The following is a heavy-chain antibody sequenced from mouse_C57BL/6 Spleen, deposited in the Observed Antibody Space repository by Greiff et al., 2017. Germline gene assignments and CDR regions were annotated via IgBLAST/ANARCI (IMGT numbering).Heavy chain of an antibody. CDR2: INPGSGGT. CDR3: AILYSSSLMDY. J-gene: IGHJ4*01. V-gene: IGHV1-54*01. Sequence: QVQLQQSGAELVRPGTSVKVSCKASGYAFTNYLIEWVKQRPGQGLEWIGVINPGSGGTNYNEKFKGKATLTADKSSSTAYMQLSSLTSEDSAVYFCAILYSSSLMDYWGQGTSVTVSS. CDR1: GYAFTNYL. D-gene: IGHD1-1*01.